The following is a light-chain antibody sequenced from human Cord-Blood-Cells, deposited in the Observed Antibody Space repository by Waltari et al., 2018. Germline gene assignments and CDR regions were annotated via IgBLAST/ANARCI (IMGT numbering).Light chain of an antibody. CDR3: SSYTSSSTYV. CDR1: SSDVGGYNY. CDR2: EVS. J-gene: IGLJ1*01. V-gene: IGLV2-14*01. Sequence: QSALTQPASVSGSPGQSITISCTGTSSDVGGYNYVSWYQQHPGKAPKLMIYEVSNRTSVVSNRFSGSKSGNTAYLTISGLQAEDEADYYCSSYTSSSTYVFGTGTKVTVL.